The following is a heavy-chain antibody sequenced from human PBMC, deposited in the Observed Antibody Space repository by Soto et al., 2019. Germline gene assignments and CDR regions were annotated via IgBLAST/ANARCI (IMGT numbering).Heavy chain of an antibody. CDR1: GFTFSGYW. V-gene: IGHV3-74*01. Sequence: EVQLVESGGGLVQPGGSLRLSCAASGFTFSGYWMHWVRQAPGKGLVWVSRINPDGSSTSYADSVKGRFTISRDNAKNTLYLQMNSLRAEDTALYYCEVRSSSTHDFDYWGQETLVTVSS. D-gene: IGHD2-2*01. CDR2: INPDGSST. J-gene: IGHJ4*02. CDR3: EVRSSSTHDFDY.